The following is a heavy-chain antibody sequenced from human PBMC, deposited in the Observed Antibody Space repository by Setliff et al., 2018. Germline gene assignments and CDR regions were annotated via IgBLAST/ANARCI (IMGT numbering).Heavy chain of an antibody. J-gene: IGHJ1*01. Sequence: SETLSLTCTVSGDSINSGSYYWTWIRQPAGKGLEWIGHFHTGGSTNYNRSLRSRVSISVDTSKNQFSLKLSSVTAADTAVYYCTRGRSTGYNAWGQGPLVTVSS. V-gene: IGHV4-61*09. D-gene: IGHD4-17*01. CDR1: GDSINSGSYY. CDR3: TRGRSTGYNA. CDR2: FHTGGST.